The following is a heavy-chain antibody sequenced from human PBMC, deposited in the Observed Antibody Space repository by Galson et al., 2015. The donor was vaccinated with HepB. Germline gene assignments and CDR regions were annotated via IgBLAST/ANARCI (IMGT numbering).Heavy chain of an antibody. CDR2: ISGSGRTI. J-gene: IGHJ4*02. CDR3: ARDLIFDY. V-gene: IGHV3-48*03. Sequence: SLRLSCAASGFTFSSYEMIWVRQAPGKGLEWVSYISGSGRTIYYADSVKGRFTISRDNAKSSLFLQVTSLRAEDTAVYYCARDLIFDYWGQGTLVTVSS. CDR1: GFTFSSYE.